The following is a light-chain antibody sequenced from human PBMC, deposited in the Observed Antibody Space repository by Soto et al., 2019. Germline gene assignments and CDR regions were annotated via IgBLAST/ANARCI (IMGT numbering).Light chain of an antibody. V-gene: IGKV3-20*01. CDR1: QTISSNY. Sequence: EILFTQSPGTLSLSPGERATLSCRATQTISSNYLAWYQQKPGQAPKLLIHGASTRATGIPDRFSGSGSGTDFTLTISRXEPEDFAVYYCQLYGSSPKTFGQGTKVDIK. CDR2: GAS. CDR3: QLYGSSPKT. J-gene: IGKJ1*01.